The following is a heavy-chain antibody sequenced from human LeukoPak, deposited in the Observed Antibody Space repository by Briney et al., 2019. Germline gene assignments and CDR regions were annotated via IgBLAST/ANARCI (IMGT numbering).Heavy chain of an antibody. V-gene: IGHV3-7*01. Sequence: GGSLRLSCAASGFTFSESWMTWVRQVPGQGLERVAHINHEGGGIQYVDSVKGRFTISRDNAKGSVYLQMNSLRAEDTAIYHCATYINWVAGDVWGQGTTVIVSS. J-gene: IGHJ6*02. CDR2: INHEGGGI. D-gene: IGHD1-1*01. CDR3: ATYINWVAGDV. CDR1: GFTFSESW.